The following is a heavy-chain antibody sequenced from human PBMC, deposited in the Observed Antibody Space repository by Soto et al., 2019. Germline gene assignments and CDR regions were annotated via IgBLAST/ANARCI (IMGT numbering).Heavy chain of an antibody. CDR2: ISYDGSNK. V-gene: IGHV3-30-3*01. Sequence: QVQLVESGGGVVQPGRSLRLSCAASGFTFSSYAMHWVRQAPGKGLEWVAVISYDGSNKYYADSVKGRFTISRDNSKNSLYLQMNSLRAADTAVYYCARGRITMVRHNWFDPWGQGTLVTVSS. J-gene: IGHJ5*02. CDR3: ARGRITMVRHNWFDP. D-gene: IGHD3-10*01. CDR1: GFTFSSYA.